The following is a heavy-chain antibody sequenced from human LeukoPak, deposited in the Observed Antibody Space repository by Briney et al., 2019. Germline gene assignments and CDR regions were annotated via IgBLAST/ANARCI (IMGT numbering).Heavy chain of an antibody. CDR2: IYHSGST. V-gene: IGHV4-4*02. D-gene: IGHD3-10*01. CDR3: ARTMVRGVIPRYFDY. J-gene: IGHJ4*02. CDR1: GGSISSSNW. Sequence: SGTLSLTCAVSGGSISSSNWWSWIRQPPGKGLEWIGEIYHSGSTNYNPSLKSRVTISVDKSKTQFSLKLSSVTDADTAVYYCARTMVRGVIPRYFDYWGQGTLVTVSS.